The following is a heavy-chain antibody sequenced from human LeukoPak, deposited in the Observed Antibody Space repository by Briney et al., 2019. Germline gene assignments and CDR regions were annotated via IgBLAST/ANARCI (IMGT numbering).Heavy chain of an antibody. D-gene: IGHD3-22*01. J-gene: IGHJ4*02. CDR2: IFYSGST. CDR3: ARIDSSGYSFDY. Sequence: SETLSLTCAVYGGSFSGYYWSWVRQPPGKGLEWIGNIFYSGSTYYSPSLKSRVTISVDTSKNQFSLKLTSVTAADTAVYYCARIDSSGYSFDYWGQGTLVTVSS. V-gene: IGHV4-34*12. CDR1: GGSFSGYY.